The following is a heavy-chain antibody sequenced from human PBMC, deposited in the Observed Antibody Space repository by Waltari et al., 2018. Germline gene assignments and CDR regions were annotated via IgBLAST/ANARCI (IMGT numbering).Heavy chain of an antibody. CDR2: CRGSGKT. CDR1: GDFTSDTYW. V-gene: IGHV4-4*02. D-gene: IGHD2-15*01. J-gene: IGHJ4*02. CDR3: ARDRGRGLYLDS. Sequence: QLHLEQLGTGMVDPSGTLSLICAVSGDFTSDTYWWCWVRQAPGKGLEWIGQCRGSGKTNSNPSFASRVTVSVYTSTAQFSLKVTSATAADTAVYYCARDRGRGLYLDSWGQGILVTVSP.